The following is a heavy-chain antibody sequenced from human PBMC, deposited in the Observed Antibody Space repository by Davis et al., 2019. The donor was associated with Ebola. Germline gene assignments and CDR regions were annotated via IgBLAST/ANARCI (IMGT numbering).Heavy chain of an antibody. Sequence: KVSCKGSGYSFTNFWIFWVRQMPGKGLEWMGRIDPGDSDTDYSPSFRGHVTMSADKSISTVYLQWSSLKASDTAMYYCAREGLRGGIDYWGQGTLVTVSS. D-gene: IGHD3-10*01. CDR3: AREGLRGGIDY. J-gene: IGHJ4*02. CDR2: IDPGDSDT. V-gene: IGHV5-10-1*01. CDR1: GYSFTNFW.